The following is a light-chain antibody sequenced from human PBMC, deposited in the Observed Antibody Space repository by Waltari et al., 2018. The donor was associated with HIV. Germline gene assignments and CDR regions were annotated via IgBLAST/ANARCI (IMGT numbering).Light chain of an antibody. J-gene: IGLJ2*01. CDR1: SSDVGDYNY. Sequence: QSALTQPASVSGSPGQSITISCTGTSSDVGDYNYVSWYQQHPGKAPKLIIYDVTHRPSGVSNRFSGSKSGNTASLTISGLQAEDEADYYCSSYATNSTVLFGGGTKVTVL. V-gene: IGLV2-14*03. CDR2: DVT. CDR3: SSYATNSTVL.